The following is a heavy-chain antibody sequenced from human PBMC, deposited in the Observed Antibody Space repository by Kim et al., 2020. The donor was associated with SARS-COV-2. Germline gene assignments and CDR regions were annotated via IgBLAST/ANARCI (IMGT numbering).Heavy chain of an antibody. CDR3: ANLGGRFDY. D-gene: IGHD3-16*01. Sequence: GGSLRLSCAASGFTFSSYGMHWVRQAPGKGLEWVAVISYDGSNKYYADSVKGRFTISRDNSKNTLYLQMNSLRAEDTAVYYCANLGGRFDYWGQGTLVTVSS. CDR1: GFTFSSYG. CDR2: ISYDGSNK. V-gene: IGHV3-30*18. J-gene: IGHJ4*02.